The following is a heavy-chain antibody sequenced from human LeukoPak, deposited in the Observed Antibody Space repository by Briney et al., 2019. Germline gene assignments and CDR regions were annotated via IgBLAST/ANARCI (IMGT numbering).Heavy chain of an antibody. CDR3: ARARDGYNYEVYFDY. V-gene: IGHV3-21*04. CDR1: GFTFSSYS. CDR2: ISSSSSYI. J-gene: IGHJ4*02. Sequence: GVSLRLSCAASGFTFSSYSMNWVRQAPGKGLEWVSSISSSSSYIYYADSVKGRFTISRDNAKNTLYLQMNSLRAEDTAVYYCARARDGYNYEVYFDYWGQGTLVTVSS. D-gene: IGHD5-24*01.